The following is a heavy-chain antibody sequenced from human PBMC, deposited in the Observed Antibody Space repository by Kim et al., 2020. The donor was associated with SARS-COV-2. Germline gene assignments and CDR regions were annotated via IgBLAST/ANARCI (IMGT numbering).Heavy chain of an antibody. Sequence: GESLKISCKASGYSVTSYWIGWVRQLPGKGLEWMAIISPGDSDTRYSPSFQGQVTISADKSIGTAYLQWRSLKASDTAIYYCARQGPRISLDFWGQGTLVTVSS. CDR3: ARQGPRISLDF. CDR1: GYSVTSYW. CDR2: ISPGDSDT. J-gene: IGHJ4*02. V-gene: IGHV5-51*01.